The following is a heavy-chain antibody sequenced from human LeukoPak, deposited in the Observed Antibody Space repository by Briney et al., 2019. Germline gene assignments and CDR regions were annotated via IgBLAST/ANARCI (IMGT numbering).Heavy chain of an antibody. CDR3: ASVGLGDRAPIDL. CDR1: GFTFRSYA. Sequence: GGSLRLSCAASGFTFRSYAMSWVRQAPGRGLEWVSAITGSGENTYYADSVKGRFTISRDNAKNTLYLQMNSLRAEDTAVYYCASVGLGDRAPIDLWGRGTLVTVSS. V-gene: IGHV3-23*01. CDR2: ITGSGENT. J-gene: IGHJ2*01. D-gene: IGHD3-16*01.